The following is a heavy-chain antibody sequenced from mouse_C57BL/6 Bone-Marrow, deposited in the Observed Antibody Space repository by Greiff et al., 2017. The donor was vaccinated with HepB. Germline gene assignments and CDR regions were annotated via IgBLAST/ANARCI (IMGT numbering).Heavy chain of an antibody. Sequence: QVQLQQPGAELVRPGSSVKLSCKASGYTFTSYWMHWVKQRPIQGLEWIGNIDPSDSETHYNQKFKDKATLTVDKSSSTAYMQLSSLTSEDSAVYYGASKADYWYFDVWGTGTTVTVSS. CDR2: IDPSDSET. CDR1: GYTFTSYW. J-gene: IGHJ1*03. CDR3: ASKADYWYFDV. V-gene: IGHV1-52*01.